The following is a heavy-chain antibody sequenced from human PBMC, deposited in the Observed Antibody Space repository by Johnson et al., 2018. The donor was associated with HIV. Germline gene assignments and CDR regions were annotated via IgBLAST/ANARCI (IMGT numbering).Heavy chain of an antibody. CDR2: INSDGSST. D-gene: IGHD1-1*01. V-gene: IGHV3-74*01. CDR1: GFTFSSYW. J-gene: IGHJ3*02. CDR3: VRESTGAGTSFDI. Sequence: VQLVESGGGLVQPGGSLRLSCAASGFTFSSYWMHWVRQAPGKGLVWVSRINSDGSSTSYADSVKGRFTISRDNAKNTLYLQMNSLRAEDTAVYYCVRESTGAGTSFDIWGQGTMVTVSS.